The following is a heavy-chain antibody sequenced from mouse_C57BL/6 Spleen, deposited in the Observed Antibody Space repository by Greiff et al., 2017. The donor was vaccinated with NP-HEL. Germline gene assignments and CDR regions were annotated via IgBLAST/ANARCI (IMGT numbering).Heavy chain of an antibody. CDR1: GFTFSSYA. V-gene: IGHV5-4*01. CDR2: ISDGGSYT. J-gene: IGHJ4*01. D-gene: IGHD3-2*02. CDR3: ARETAQGSMDY. Sequence: EVKLVESGGGLVKPGGSLKLSCAASGFTFSSYAMSWVRQTPEKRLEWVATISDGGSYTYYPDNVKGRFTISRDNAKNNLYLQMSHLKSEDTAMYYCARETAQGSMDYWGQGTSVAVYS.